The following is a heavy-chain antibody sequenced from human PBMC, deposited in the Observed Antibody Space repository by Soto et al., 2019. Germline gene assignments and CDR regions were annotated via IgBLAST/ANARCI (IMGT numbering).Heavy chain of an antibody. CDR2: ISYDGSRK. CDR3: AKDIHPGRDTYHYGADY. D-gene: IGHD5-12*01. J-gene: IGHJ4*02. V-gene: IGHV3-30*18. Sequence: QVQLVESGGGVVQPGTSLTLSCSASGFIFSNYGMHWVRQAPGKGLEWVSIISYDGSRKHYIDSVKGRFTISRDNSKNTLDLQMYSLRAEDTAVYYCAKDIHPGRDTYHYGADYWGQGTLVAVSS. CDR1: GFIFSNYG.